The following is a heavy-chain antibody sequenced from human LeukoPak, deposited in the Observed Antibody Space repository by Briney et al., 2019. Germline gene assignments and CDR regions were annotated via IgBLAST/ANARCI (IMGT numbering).Heavy chain of an antibody. CDR3: ASGSTHWTTVNSIDY. D-gene: IGHD4-17*01. CDR1: GGTFSSYA. Sequence: GASVKVSCKASGGTFSSYAISWVRQAPGQGLEWMGGIIPIFGTANYAQKFQGRVTITADESTSTAYMELSSLRSEDTAVYYCASGSTHWTTVNSIDYWGQGTLVTVSS. V-gene: IGHV1-69*13. J-gene: IGHJ4*02. CDR2: IIPIFGTA.